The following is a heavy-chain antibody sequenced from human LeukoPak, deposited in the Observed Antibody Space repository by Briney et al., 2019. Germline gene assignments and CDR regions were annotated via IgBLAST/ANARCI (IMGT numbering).Heavy chain of an antibody. CDR1: GYTFTDYY. CDR3: SRGRFEKALGDY. Sequence: ASVKVSYKASGYTFTDYYMHWVRQAPGQGLEWIGWVNPHTGDTMYAQKFQGRVTMTRDTSISTASMELRSLASDDTAIYYCSRGRFEKALGDYWGQGTMVTGSS. J-gene: IGHJ4*02. CDR2: VNPHTGDT. D-gene: IGHD3-3*01. V-gene: IGHV1-2*02.